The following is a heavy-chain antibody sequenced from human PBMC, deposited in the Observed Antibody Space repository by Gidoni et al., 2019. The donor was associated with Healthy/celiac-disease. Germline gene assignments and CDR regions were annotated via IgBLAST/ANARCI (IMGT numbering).Heavy chain of an antibody. Sequence: EWIGYIYYSGSTNYNPSLKSRVTISVDTSKNQFSLKLSSVTAADTAVYYCARDREVIAARPGEGPVYWYFDLWGRGTLVTVSS. CDR3: ARDREVIAARPGEGPVYWYFDL. J-gene: IGHJ2*01. D-gene: IGHD6-6*01. V-gene: IGHV4-59*01. CDR2: IYYSGST.